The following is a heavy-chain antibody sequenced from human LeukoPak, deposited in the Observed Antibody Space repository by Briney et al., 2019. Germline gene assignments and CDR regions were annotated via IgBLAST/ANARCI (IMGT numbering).Heavy chain of an antibody. CDR2: LFYSGST. Sequence: SETLSLTCTVSGASITTTNYYWGWIRQPPGKGLEWIGSLFYSGSTYFNPSLKSRVSISVDTYKKQFSLRVSSVTAADTAVYYCARHVYGGSRAYYYYGLDVWGQGTAVTVSS. CDR1: GASITTTNYY. CDR3: ARHVYGGSRAYYYYGLDV. V-gene: IGHV4-39*01. J-gene: IGHJ6*02. D-gene: IGHD1-26*01.